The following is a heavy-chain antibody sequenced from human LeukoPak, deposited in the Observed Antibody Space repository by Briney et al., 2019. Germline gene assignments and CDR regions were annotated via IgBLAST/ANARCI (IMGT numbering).Heavy chain of an antibody. Sequence: ASVKVSCKASGYTFTDNYIHWVRQAPGQGLEWMGWINPSSGSAHFAQKFQERVTITRDMSTSTAYMELSSLRSEDTAVYYCAAGWVCSGGSCYYYFDYWGQGTLVTVSS. V-gene: IGHV1-2*02. CDR3: AAGWVCSGGSCYYYFDY. D-gene: IGHD2-15*01. CDR2: INPSSGSA. J-gene: IGHJ4*02. CDR1: GYTFTDNY.